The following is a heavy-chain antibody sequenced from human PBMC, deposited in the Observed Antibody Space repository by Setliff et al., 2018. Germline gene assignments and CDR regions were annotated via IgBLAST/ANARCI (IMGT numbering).Heavy chain of an antibody. CDR2: IYYSGST. Sequence: SETLSLTCTVSGGSISSSSYYWGWIRQPPGKGLEWIGSIYYSGSTHYNPALKSRVTISVDTSKNQFSLKLNSVTAADTAVYYCAREQWLDPPGYYYMDVWAKGTTVTVSS. CDR3: AREQWLDPPGYYYMDV. V-gene: IGHV4-39*07. J-gene: IGHJ6*03. CDR1: GGSISSSSYY. D-gene: IGHD6-19*01.